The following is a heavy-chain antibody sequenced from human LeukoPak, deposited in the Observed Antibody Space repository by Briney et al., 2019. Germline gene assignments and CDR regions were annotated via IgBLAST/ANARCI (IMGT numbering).Heavy chain of an antibody. CDR1: GFTVSRYY. Sequence: GGSLRLSRAASGFTVSRYYISWVRQAPGKGLEWVSVIYSGGSTYYADSVKGRFTISRDNSKNTLYLQMNSLRAEDTAVYYCARGDSVVTAAYWGQGTVVTVSS. CDR2: IYSGGST. V-gene: IGHV3-53*01. J-gene: IGHJ4*02. CDR3: ARGDSVVTAAY. D-gene: IGHD2-21*02.